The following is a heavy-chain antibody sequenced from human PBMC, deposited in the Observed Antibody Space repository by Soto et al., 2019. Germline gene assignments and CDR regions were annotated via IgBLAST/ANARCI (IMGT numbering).Heavy chain of an antibody. Sequence: QVQLVESGGGVVQPGRSLRLSCAASGFTFSSYGMHWVRQAPGKGLEWVAVIWYDGSNKYYADSVKGRFTISRDNSKNTLYLQMNSLRAEDTAVYYCARERTAQSRREDYYGMDVWGQGTTVTVSS. D-gene: IGHD2-21*02. V-gene: IGHV3-33*01. J-gene: IGHJ6*02. CDR2: IWYDGSNK. CDR1: GFTFSSYG. CDR3: ARERTAQSRREDYYGMDV.